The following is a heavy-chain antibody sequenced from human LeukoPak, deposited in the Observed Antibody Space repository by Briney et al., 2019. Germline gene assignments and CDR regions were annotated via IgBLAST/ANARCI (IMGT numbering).Heavy chain of an antibody. CDR2: ISGSGGST. Sequence: PGGSLRLSCAASGLTFSSYAMSWVRQAPGKGLEWVSAISGSGGSTYYADSVKGRFTISRDNSKNMLYLQMNSLRAEDTAVYYCAKPSNSSGWSYYGMDVWGQGTTVTVSS. D-gene: IGHD6-19*01. CDR1: GLTFSSYA. V-gene: IGHV3-23*01. J-gene: IGHJ6*02. CDR3: AKPSNSSGWSYYGMDV.